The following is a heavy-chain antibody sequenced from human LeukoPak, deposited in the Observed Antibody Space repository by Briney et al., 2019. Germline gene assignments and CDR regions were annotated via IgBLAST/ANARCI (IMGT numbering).Heavy chain of an antibody. Sequence: GESLQISCKTSGYIFTNYWIAWVRQLPGRGLEWMGIIYPGDSDTSYSPSFQGQVTISADRSISAAYLQWSSLKASDTAIYYCTTSLADGAHFDSWGQGTLVTVSS. V-gene: IGHV5-51*01. D-gene: IGHD5-24*01. CDR1: GYIFTNYW. J-gene: IGHJ4*02. CDR2: IYPGDSDT. CDR3: TTSLADGAHFDS.